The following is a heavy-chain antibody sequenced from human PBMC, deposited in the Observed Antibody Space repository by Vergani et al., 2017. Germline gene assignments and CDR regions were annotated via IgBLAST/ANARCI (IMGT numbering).Heavy chain of an antibody. CDR1: GGSISSGGYY. CDR2: IYYSGST. Sequence: QVQLQESGPGLVKPSQTLSLTCTVSGGSISSGGYYWSWIRQHPGKGLEWIGYIYYSGSTYYNPSLKSRVTISVDTSKNQFSLKLSSVTAAGTAVYYCARVRHPDYYYYDDMDVWGKGTTVTVSS. J-gene: IGHJ6*03. CDR3: ARVRHPDYYYYDDMDV. V-gene: IGHV4-31*03.